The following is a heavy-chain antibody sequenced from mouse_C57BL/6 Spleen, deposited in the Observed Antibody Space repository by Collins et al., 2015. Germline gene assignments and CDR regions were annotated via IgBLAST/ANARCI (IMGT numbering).Heavy chain of an antibody. J-gene: IGHJ4*01. CDR2: ISYNGST. CDR1: GYSITSDYA. CDR3: AKLTGDYAMDY. V-gene: IGHV3-2*02. D-gene: IGHD4-1*01. Sequence: DVQLQESGPGLVKPSQSLSLTCTVTGYSITSDYAWNWIRQFPGNKLEWMGYISYNGSTSYNPSLKSRISITRDTSKNQFFLQLNSVTTEDTATYYCAKLTGDYAMDYWGQGTSVTVSS.